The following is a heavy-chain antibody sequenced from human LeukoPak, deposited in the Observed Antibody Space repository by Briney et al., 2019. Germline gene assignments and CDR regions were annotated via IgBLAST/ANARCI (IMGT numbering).Heavy chain of an antibody. CDR2: SKGKTDGGAT. Sequence: GGSLRLSCAASGFTFSDAWMSWVRQAPEMGLERIGRSKGKTDGGATDYSAPVKGRFTISRDDSNNTLYLQMNSLKIEDTAVYYCTSRDAVAATSLGYWGQGALVTVSS. CDR1: GFTFSDAW. CDR3: TSRDAVAATSLGY. D-gene: IGHD1-26*01. V-gene: IGHV3-15*01. J-gene: IGHJ4*02.